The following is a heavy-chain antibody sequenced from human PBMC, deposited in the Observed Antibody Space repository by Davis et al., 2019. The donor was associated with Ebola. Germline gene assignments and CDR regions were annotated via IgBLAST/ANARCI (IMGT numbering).Heavy chain of an antibody. CDR2: ISGSGGST. V-gene: IGHV3-23*01. Sequence: AASVKVSCKASGGTFSSYAMHWVRQAPGKGLEWVSAISGSGGSTYYADSVKGRFTISRDNAKNSLYLQMNSLRAEDTAVYYCARDLIKPLDVWGQGTTVTVSS. J-gene: IGHJ6*02. CDR1: GGTFSSYA. CDR3: ARDLIKPLDV.